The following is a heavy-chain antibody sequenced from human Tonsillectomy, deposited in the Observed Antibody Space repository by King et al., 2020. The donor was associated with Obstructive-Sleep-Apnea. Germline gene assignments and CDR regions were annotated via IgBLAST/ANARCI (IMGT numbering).Heavy chain of an antibody. CDR1: GFTFSSYP. D-gene: IGHD6-13*01. Sequence: VQLVESGGGVVQPGRSLRLSCAASGFTFSSYPMHWVRQAPGKGLEWVAIISYDGSNKYYADSVKGRFHISRDNSKNTLNLQMNDLRADDTAVYYCARGRGSWSFDYWGQGTLVTVSS. CDR2: ISYDGSNK. J-gene: IGHJ4*02. V-gene: IGHV3-30-3*01. CDR3: ARGRGSWSFDY.